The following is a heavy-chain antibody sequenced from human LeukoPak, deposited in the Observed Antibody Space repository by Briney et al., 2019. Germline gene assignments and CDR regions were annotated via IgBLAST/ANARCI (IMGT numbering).Heavy chain of an antibody. CDR1: GGSFSGYY. D-gene: IGHD6-13*01. CDR3: AGAPPLLYSSSSLGAFDI. CDR2: INHSGST. V-gene: IGHV4-34*01. Sequence: SETLSLTCAVYGGSFSGYYWNWIRQPPGKGLEWIGEINHSGSTNYNPSLRSRVTISVDTSKNQFSLKLNSVTAADTAVYYCAGAPPLLYSSSSLGAFDIWGQGTMVTVSS. J-gene: IGHJ3*02.